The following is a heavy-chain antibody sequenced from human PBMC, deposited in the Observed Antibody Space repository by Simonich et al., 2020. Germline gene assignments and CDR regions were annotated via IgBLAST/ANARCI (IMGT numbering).Heavy chain of an antibody. J-gene: IGHJ4*02. V-gene: IGHV1-18*01. Sequence: QVQLVQSGAEVKKPGASVKVSCKASGYTFTSYSISWVRQAPGQGLEWMGWISAYNGNTNYAQKLQGRVNMTTDTSTSTAYMELRSLRSDDTAVYYCARASRGTWWYYYFDYWGQGTLVTVSS. D-gene: IGHD2-15*01. CDR1: GYTFTSYS. CDR2: ISAYNGNT. CDR3: ARASRGTWWYYYFDY.